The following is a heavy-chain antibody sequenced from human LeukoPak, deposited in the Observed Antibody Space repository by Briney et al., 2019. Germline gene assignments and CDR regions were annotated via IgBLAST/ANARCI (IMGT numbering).Heavy chain of an antibody. CDR1: GFIFSSFG. CDR2: IQDDESNK. CDR3: AKQMVERPHYYYMYV. D-gene: IGHD2-15*01. Sequence: PGGSLRLSCAASGFIFSSFGMHWVRQAPAKGLEWVAFIQDDESNKFYADSVKGRFTISRDNSKNTLFLQMNSLRPEDTALYYCAKQMVERPHYYYMYVCGKGTTLTVSS. V-gene: IGHV3-30*02. J-gene: IGHJ6*03.